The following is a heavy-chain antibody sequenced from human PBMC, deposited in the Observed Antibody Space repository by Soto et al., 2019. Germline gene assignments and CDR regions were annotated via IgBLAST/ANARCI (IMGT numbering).Heavy chain of an antibody. Sequence: QLQLQESGPGLVKPSETLSLTCTVSGGSISSSSYYWGWIRQPPGKGLDWIGSIYYSGSTYYNPSLKSRVTISVDTSKNQFSLKLSSVTAADTAVYYCARHAWGITSAFDIWGQGTMVTVSS. D-gene: IGHD3-16*01. CDR2: IYYSGST. CDR1: GGSISSSSYY. CDR3: ARHAWGITSAFDI. J-gene: IGHJ3*02. V-gene: IGHV4-39*01.